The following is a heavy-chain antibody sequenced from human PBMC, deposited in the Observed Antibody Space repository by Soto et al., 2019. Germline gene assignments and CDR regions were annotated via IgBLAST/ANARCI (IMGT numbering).Heavy chain of an antibody. J-gene: IGHJ4*02. CDR2: VIPILGTA. CDR3: ARLGHPGH. V-gene: IGHV1-69*01. CDR1: GGSLRNSV. Sequence: QVQLVQSGAEVKKPGSSVKVSCTASGGSLRNSVISWVRQAPAQRLEWMGGVIPILGTANYAQKFQGRVTMTADEATSTAYMDLCSLSPDDTAVYYCARLGHPGHWGPGTLVIVSS.